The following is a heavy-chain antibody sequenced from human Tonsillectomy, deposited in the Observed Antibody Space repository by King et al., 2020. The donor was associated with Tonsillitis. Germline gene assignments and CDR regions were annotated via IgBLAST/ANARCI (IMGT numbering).Heavy chain of an antibody. D-gene: IGHD4-23*01. Sequence: QLVQSGGGLVQPGGSPRLSCAVSGFTFSSYWMTWVRQAPGKGLEWVASIKQDGSEEYYVDSVKGRFTISRDNTTYSLFLQMNSLRAEDTAVYYCARDRPDYGGNCDGFDYWGQGTLVTVSS. CDR3: ARDRPDYGGNCDGFDY. J-gene: IGHJ4*02. CDR2: IKQDGSEE. V-gene: IGHV3-7*03. CDR1: GFTFSSYW.